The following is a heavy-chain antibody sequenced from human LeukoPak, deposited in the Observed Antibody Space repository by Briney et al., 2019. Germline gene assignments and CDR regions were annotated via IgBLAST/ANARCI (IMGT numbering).Heavy chain of an antibody. J-gene: IGHJ5*02. CDR2: MNPNSGNT. D-gene: IGHD3-10*01. Sequence: GASVKVSCKASGYTFTSYDINWVRQATGQGLEWMGWMNPNSGNTGYAQKFQGRVTMTRNTSISTAYMELSSLRSEDTAVYYCARAGRITMVRGVIRYNWFDPWGQGTLVTVSS. CDR3: ARAGRITMVRGVIRYNWFDP. CDR1: GYTFTSYD. V-gene: IGHV1-8*01.